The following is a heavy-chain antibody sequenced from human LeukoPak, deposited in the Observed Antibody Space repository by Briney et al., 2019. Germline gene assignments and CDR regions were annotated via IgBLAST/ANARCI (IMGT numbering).Heavy chain of an antibody. CDR3: ARGRYLTTLGGAAAGFLDS. Sequence: SETLSLTCGVNGGSFSGYYWNWIRQTPGKGLEWIGEINHSGSTNCNPSLKRRVTISVDTSQKQFSLRLTSVTAADTAVYYCARGRYLTTLGGAAAGFLDSWGQGTLVTVSS. CDR1: GGSFSGYY. J-gene: IGHJ4*02. V-gene: IGHV4-34*01. D-gene: IGHD6-13*01. CDR2: INHSGST.